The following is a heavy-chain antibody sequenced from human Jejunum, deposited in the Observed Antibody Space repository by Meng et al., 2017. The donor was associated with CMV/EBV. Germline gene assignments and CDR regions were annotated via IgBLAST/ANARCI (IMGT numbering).Heavy chain of an antibody. CDR1: FRDRA. CDR2: IRRKAYGETT. V-gene: IGHV3-49*04. D-gene: IGHD3-3*01. Sequence: FRDRAMSWVRQAPGKGLEWVSFIRRKAYGETTEYAASVKGRFSISRDDSQSIVYLQMNRLRSEDTAVYYCTKGPRLEWRYYGMDVWGQGTTVTVSS. CDR3: TKGPRLEWRYYGMDV. J-gene: IGHJ6*02.